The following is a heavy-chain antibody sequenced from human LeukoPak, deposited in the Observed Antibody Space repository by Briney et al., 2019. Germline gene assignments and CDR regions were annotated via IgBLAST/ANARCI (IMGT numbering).Heavy chain of an antibody. J-gene: IGHJ4*02. CDR2: IYHSGST. D-gene: IGHD5-12*01. CDR1: GGSISSGGYS. Sequence: PSETLSLTCAVSGGSISSGGYSWSWIRQPPGKGLEWIGYIYHSGSTYYNPSLKSRVTISVDTSKNQFSLKVSSVTAADTAVYYCARGKAEMANDYWGQGSLVTVSS. CDR3: ARGKAEMANDY. V-gene: IGHV4-30-2*01.